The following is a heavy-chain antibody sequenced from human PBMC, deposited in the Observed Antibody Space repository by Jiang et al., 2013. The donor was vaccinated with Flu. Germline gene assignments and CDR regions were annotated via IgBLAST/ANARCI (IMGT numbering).Heavy chain of an antibody. Sequence: KPGASVKVSCKASGYTFTGYYMHWVRQAPGQGLEWMGWINPNSGGTNYAQKFQGWVTMTRDTSISTAYMELSRLRSDDTAVYYCARDSQALGARVIPSSLYGMDVWGKGTTVTVSS. V-gene: IGHV1-2*04. CDR2: INPNSGGT. D-gene: IGHD3-16*02. CDR1: GYTFTGYY. CDR3: ARDSQALGARVIPSSLYGMDV. J-gene: IGHJ6*04.